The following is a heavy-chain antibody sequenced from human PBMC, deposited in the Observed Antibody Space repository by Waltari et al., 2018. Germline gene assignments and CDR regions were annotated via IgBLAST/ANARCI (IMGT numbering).Heavy chain of an antibody. CDR1: GFTFSDYH. J-gene: IGHJ4*02. D-gene: IGHD6-13*01. Sequence: VQLLESGGGLVQPGGSLRLSCAASGFTFSDYHMNWIRQAPGKGLEWISYISSSGKTIYYADSVKGRFTISRDNAKNSLYLQMNSLRAEDTAVYYCAGGIAAAKNWGQGTLVTVSS. CDR2: ISSSGKTI. V-gene: IGHV3-11*04. CDR3: AGGIAAAKN.